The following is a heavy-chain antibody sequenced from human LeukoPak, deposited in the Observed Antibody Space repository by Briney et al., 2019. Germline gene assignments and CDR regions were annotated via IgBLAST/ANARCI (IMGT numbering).Heavy chain of an antibody. V-gene: IGHV3-23*01. CDR3: AKLGGQEVYNYYVGV. J-gene: IGHJ6*03. Sequence: GGSLRLSCAASRFTFSTYAMSWVRQAPGKGLEWVSGIIDSGDITYYANSVKGRFTISRDNSKNTLYLQMNSLRAEDTAVYYCAKLGGQEVYNYYVGVWGKGTTVAVSS. D-gene: IGHD3-16*01. CDR1: RFTFSTYA. CDR2: IIDSGDIT.